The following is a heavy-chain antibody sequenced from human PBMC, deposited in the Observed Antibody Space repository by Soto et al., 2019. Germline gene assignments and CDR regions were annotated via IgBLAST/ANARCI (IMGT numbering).Heavy chain of an antibody. CDR3: ARDLEGGDIVAHNWFDP. CDR1: GDSVSSNSAA. V-gene: IGHV6-1*01. J-gene: IGHJ5*02. CDR2: TYYRSKWYN. Sequence: QSQTLSLTCAISGDSVSSNSAAWNWIRQSPSRGLEWLGRTYYRSKWYNDYAVSVKSRITINPDTSKNQFSLQLNSVTPEDTAVYYCARDLEGGDIVAHNWFDPWGQGTLVTVSS. D-gene: IGHD5-12*01.